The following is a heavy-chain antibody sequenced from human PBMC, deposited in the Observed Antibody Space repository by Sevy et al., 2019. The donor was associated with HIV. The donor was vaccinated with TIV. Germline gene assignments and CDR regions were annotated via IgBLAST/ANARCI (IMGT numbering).Heavy chain of an antibody. CDR2: ISFDGVNK. Sequence: GGSLRLSCSVSGFTFNTYSFHWVRQAPGMGLEWVSVISFDGVNKYYADSVRGRFTISRDNSKSTLYLQMNNLRAGDTGVYYCAKGGILVEGDDRTTPFDFWGQGTLVTVSS. J-gene: IGHJ4*02. V-gene: IGHV3-30-3*01. D-gene: IGHD2-15*01. CDR1: GFTFNTYS. CDR3: AKGGILVEGDDRTTPFDF.